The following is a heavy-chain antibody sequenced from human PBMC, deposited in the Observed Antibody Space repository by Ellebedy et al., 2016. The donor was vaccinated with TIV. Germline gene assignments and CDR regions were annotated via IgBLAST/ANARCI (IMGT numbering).Heavy chain of an antibody. D-gene: IGHD2-21*02. V-gene: IGHV3-33*01. CDR2: IWYDGSNK. Sequence: PGGSLRLSCAASGFTFSSYGMHWVRQAPGKGLEWVAVIWYDGSNKYYADSVKGRFTISRDNSKNTLYLQMNSLRAEDTAVYYCARDLLSLTAIWGWFDPWGQGTLVTVSS. CDR3: ARDLLSLTAIWGWFDP. J-gene: IGHJ5*02. CDR1: GFTFSSYG.